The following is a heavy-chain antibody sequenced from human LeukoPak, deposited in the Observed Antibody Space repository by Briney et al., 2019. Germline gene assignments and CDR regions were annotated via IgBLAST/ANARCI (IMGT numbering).Heavy chain of an antibody. Sequence: RASETLSLTCTVSGVSISSSSYYWGWIRQPPGKGLEWIGSIYYSGSTYYNPSLKSRVTISVDTSKNQFSLKLSSVTAADTAVYYCARQLPYYDILTAPSQFDPWGQGTLVTVSS. CDR1: GVSISSSSYY. CDR3: ARQLPYYDILTAPSQFDP. D-gene: IGHD3-9*01. V-gene: IGHV4-39*01. CDR2: IYYSGST. J-gene: IGHJ5*02.